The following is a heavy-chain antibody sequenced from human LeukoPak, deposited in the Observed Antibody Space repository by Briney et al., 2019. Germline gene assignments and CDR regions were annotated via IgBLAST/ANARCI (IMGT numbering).Heavy chain of an antibody. CDR2: INPNRGGT. D-gene: IGHD3-10*01. Sequence: ASVKVSCKASGYTFTGYYMHWVRQAPGKGLEWMGWINPNRGGTNYAQMFQGRVTMTRDTSISTAYMELSRLRSDDTAVYYCARDALLLWFGEFSDQTPNWYFDLWGRGTLVTVSS. V-gene: IGHV1-2*02. J-gene: IGHJ2*01. CDR3: ARDALLLWFGEFSDQTPNWYFDL. CDR1: GYTFTGYY.